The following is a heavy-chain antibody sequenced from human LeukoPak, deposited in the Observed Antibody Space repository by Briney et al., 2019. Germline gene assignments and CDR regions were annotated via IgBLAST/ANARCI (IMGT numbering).Heavy chain of an antibody. CDR3: ARNGLYSSTY. CDR1: GFTFSSYR. V-gene: IGHV3-7*01. D-gene: IGHD6-13*01. CDR2: IKQDGSEK. J-gene: IGHJ4*02. Sequence: GGSLRLSCAASGFTFSSYRMSWVRQAPGKGLEWVANIKQDGSEKYYVDSVKGRFTISRDNAKNSLYLQMNSLRAEDTAVYYCARNGLYSSTYWGQGTLVTVSS.